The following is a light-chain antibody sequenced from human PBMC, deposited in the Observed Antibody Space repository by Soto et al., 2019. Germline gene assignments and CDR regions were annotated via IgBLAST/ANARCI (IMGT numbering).Light chain of an antibody. J-gene: IGLJ1*01. CDR1: SSDVGIYNY. CDR3: SSYTTSSTRV. Sequence: QSVLTHPASVCWSPGHSISISCTGSSSDVGIYNYVSWYQQHPGKVPKLIIYEVTNRPSGVSNRFSGSKSGNTASLTISGLQAEDEADHYCSSYTTSSTRVFGTGTKVTVL. V-gene: IGLV2-14*01. CDR2: EVT.